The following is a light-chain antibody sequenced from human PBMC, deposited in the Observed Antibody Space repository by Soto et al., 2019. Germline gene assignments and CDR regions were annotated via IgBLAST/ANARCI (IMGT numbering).Light chain of an antibody. CDR3: QQAYGAPPT. Sequence: DIQMTQSPSSLSASVGDRVTITCRASQSITTYLNWYQQTSGDAPKLLIYAAARLRTGVPSRFSGSGSGTDFTLTISSLQPEDFATYYCQQAYGAPPTFGQGTKVEIK. J-gene: IGKJ1*01. V-gene: IGKV1-39*01. CDR2: AAA. CDR1: QSITTY.